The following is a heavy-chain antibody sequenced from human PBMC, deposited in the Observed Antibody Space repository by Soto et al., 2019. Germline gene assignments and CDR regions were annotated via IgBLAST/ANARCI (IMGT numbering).Heavy chain of an antibody. CDR2: FDPEDGET. CDR3: ATVNYGDYPFDP. D-gene: IGHD4-17*01. J-gene: IGHJ5*02. CDR1: GYTLTELS. V-gene: IGHV1-24*01. Sequence: ASVKVSCKVSGYTLTELSMHWLRQAPGKGLEWMGGFDPEDGETIYAQKFQGRVTMTEDTSTDTAYMELSSLRSEDTAVYYCATVNYGDYPFDPWGQGTLVTVSS.